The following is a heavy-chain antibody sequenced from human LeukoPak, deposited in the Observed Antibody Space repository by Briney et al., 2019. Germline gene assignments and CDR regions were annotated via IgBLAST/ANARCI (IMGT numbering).Heavy chain of an antibody. J-gene: IGHJ4*02. V-gene: IGHV1-46*01. D-gene: IGHD2-15*01. CDR3: ARPSIVGGQFEY. CDR1: GYSFSSYY. CDR2: INPSGGST. Sequence: ASVKVSCKTSGYSFSSYYIHWVRQAPGQGPEWLAIINPSGGSTNYAQKFQGRVTVTRDTSTSTVCMELSSLTSEDAAVYFCARPSIVGGQFEYWGQGTLVTVSS.